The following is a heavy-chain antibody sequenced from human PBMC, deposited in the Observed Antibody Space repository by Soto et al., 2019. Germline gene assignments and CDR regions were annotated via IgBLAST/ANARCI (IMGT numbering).Heavy chain of an antibody. J-gene: IGHJ6*02. CDR1: GGTFSRYA. V-gene: IGHV1-69*12. CDR2: IIPIFGTA. Sequence: QVQLVQSGAEVKKPGSSVKVSCKASGGTFSRYAISWVRQAPGQGLEWMGGIIPIFGTANYAQKFQGRVTITADESTSTAYMELSSLRSEDTAVYYCARDQDSGYVIKPLYFYNMDVWGQGTTVTVSS. CDR3: ARDQDSGYVIKPLYFYNMDV. D-gene: IGHD5-12*01.